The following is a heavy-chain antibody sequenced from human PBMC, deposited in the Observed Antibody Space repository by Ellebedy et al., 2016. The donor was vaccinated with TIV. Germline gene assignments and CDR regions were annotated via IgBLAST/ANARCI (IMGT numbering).Heavy chain of an antibody. CDR3: ARISRDAFDV. CDR1: GLSASSNGMR. V-gene: IGHV2-70*04. CDR2: IDWDDDT. J-gene: IGHJ3*01. Sequence: SGPTLVKPTQTLTLTCTLSGLSASSNGMRLVWIRQPPGKALEWLARIDWDDDTFYTTSLRTRLTISKDTSKNQVILTMTVMEPVDTATYYCARISRDAFDVWGQGAVVTVSS.